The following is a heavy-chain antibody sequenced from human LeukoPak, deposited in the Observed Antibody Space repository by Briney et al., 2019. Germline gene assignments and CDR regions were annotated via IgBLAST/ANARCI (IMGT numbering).Heavy chain of an antibody. CDR1: GFTFSSYE. CDR3: ARGGSSTSCFDY. V-gene: IGHV3-48*03. D-gene: IGHD2-2*01. Sequence: PGGSLRPSCAASGFTFSSYEMNWVRQAPGKGLEWVSYISSSGSTIYYADSVKGRFTISRDNAKNSLYLQMNSLRAEDTAVYYCARGGSSTSCFDYWGQGTLVTVSS. J-gene: IGHJ4*02. CDR2: ISSSGSTI.